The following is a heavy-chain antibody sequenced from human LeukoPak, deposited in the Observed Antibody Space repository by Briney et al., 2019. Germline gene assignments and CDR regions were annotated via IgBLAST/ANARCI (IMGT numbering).Heavy chain of an antibody. CDR2: IWYDGSNK. CDR1: GFTFSSYG. J-gene: IGHJ3*02. CDR3: ARVNYYDSSGYPGGRAFDI. V-gene: IGHV3-33*01. Sequence: GGSLRLSCAASGFTFSSYGMHWVRQAPGKGLEWVAVIWYDGSNKYYADSVKGRFTISRDNSKNTLYLQMNGLRAEDTAVYYCARVNYYDSSGYPGGRAFDIWGQGTMVTVSS. D-gene: IGHD3-22*01.